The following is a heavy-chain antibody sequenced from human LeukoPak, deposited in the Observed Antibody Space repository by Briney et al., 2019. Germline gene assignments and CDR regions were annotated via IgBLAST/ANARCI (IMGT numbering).Heavy chain of an antibody. V-gene: IGHV3-21*06. Sequence: GGSLRLSCAASGFTFSSYSMNWVRQAPGKRLEWVSSISSSSSYIYYADSVKGRFTISRDNGRNMLYLQMNSLRAEDTAVYYCAPTIAAQHYFDYWGQGTLVTVSS. CDR1: GFTFSSYS. CDR2: ISSSSSYI. D-gene: IGHD6-6*01. CDR3: APTIAAQHYFDY. J-gene: IGHJ4*02.